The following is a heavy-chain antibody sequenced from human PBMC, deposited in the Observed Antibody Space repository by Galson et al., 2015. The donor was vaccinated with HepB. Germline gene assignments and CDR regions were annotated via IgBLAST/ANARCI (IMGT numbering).Heavy chain of an antibody. J-gene: IGHJ6*03. CDR3: AKNKGAGPHYNYCMDV. CDR1: GFAFRSYA. D-gene: IGHD1-26*01. V-gene: IGHV3-23*01. Sequence: SLRLSCAASGFAFRSYAMNWVRKAPGKGLEWVATIYSNEGGTEYADSVRGRFTISRDNSKNTLYLQMDSLRGEDTAVYYCAKNKGAGPHYNYCMDVWGKGTTVTVSS. CDR2: IYSNEGGT.